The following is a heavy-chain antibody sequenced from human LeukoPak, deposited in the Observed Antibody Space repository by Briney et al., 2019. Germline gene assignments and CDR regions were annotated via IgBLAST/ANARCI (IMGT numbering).Heavy chain of an antibody. CDR2: ISYIGST. CDR3: ARDKISINAFDM. CDR1: DASISGHY. D-gene: IGHD1-14*01. V-gene: IGHV4-59*11. Sequence: SETLSLTCTVSDASISGHYLTWIRQPPGKGLEWIGYISYIGSTNYNPSLKSRVTISVDTSKNQFSLKLSSVTAADTALYYCARDKISINAFDMWGQGTMVTVSS. J-gene: IGHJ3*02.